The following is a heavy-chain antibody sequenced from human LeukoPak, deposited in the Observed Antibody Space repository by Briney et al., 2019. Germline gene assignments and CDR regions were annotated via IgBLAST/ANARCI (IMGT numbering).Heavy chain of an antibody. CDR1: GFTFSDYW. D-gene: IGHD3-10*01. J-gene: IGHJ4*02. Sequence: TGGSLRLSCAVSGFTFSDYWMSWVRQAPGKGLEWVASIKNDGSEKYSADSARGRFTISRDNAKNTLYLQMNSLRAEDTAVYYCARDHEGPLWFGELLSEAADYWGQGTLVTVSS. CDR2: IKNDGSEK. CDR3: ARDHEGPLWFGELLSEAADY. V-gene: IGHV3-7*01.